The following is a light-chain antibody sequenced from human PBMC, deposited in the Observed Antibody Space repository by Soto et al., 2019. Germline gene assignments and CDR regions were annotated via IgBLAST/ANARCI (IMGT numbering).Light chain of an antibody. CDR3: QRSYGPLHS. Sequence: DIQMTQTPSSLSASVGDRVTITCRARQSISTYLHWYQEKPGRPPKLLTYAASSLQSGVTSRSTGRGHGTYFTLTITSLQPEDFENYYGQRSYGPLHSFGPGTKVEIK. V-gene: IGKV1-39*01. CDR1: QSISTY. J-gene: IGKJ3*01. CDR2: AAS.